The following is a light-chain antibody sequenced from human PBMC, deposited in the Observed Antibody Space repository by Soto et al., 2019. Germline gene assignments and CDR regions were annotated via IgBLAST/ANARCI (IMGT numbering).Light chain of an antibody. J-gene: IGKJ4*01. CDR3: QLYGSSPPT. CDR1: QSVSSNY. V-gene: IGKV3-20*01. Sequence: EIVLTQSPGTLSLSPGERATLSCRASQSVSSNYLVWYQQKPGQAPRLLIYGASSRATGIPDRFSGSGSGTHYTLTISRLQPEDFAVYYCQLYGSSPPTFGGGTKEEVK. CDR2: GAS.